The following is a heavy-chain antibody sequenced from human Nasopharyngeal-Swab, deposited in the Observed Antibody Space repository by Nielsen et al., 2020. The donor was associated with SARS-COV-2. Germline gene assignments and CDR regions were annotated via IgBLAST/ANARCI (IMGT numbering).Heavy chain of an antibody. J-gene: IGHJ4*02. V-gene: IGHV3-23*01. CDR1: GFTFGSFG. Sequence: GESLKISCAASGFTFGSFGMSWVRQVPGKGLEWVSAISGRGGTFYADSVQGRFSISRDTSKNTLYLQMNSLRAEDTGIYYCAKDTGFDYWGQGTQVTVSS. CDR2: ISGRGGT. CDR3: AKDTGFDY. D-gene: IGHD2-8*02.